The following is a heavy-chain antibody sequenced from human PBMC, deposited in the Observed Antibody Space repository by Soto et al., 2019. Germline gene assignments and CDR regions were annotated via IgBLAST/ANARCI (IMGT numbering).Heavy chain of an antibody. J-gene: IGHJ4*02. CDR1: GFSLRTYGVG. Sequence: QITLKESGPTLVKPTQTLTLTCTFSGFSLRTYGVGVGWIRQPPGKALEWLALIYWDDDKRYSPSLRRRLTITKDTSKNQVVLTRTSWDPVYTATYYCAHRRIYGWYDFDYWGQGTLVTVSS. CDR3: AHRRIYGWYDFDY. CDR2: IYWDDDK. D-gene: IGHD6-19*01. V-gene: IGHV2-5*02.